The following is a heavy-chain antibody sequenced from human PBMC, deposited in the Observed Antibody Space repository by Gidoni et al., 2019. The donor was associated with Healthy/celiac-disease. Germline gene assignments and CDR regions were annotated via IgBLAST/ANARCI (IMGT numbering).Heavy chain of an antibody. V-gene: IGHV4-34*01. J-gene: IGHJ4*02. Sequence: QVQLQQWGAGLLKPSETLSPTGAVDGGAVSGYYWSWIRQPPGKGLEWIGEINHSGSTNYNPSLKSRVTISVDTSKNQFYLKLSSVTAADTAVYYCARGRGNFWSGYFHYWGQGTLVTVSS. CDR2: INHSGST. D-gene: IGHD3-3*01. CDR1: GGAVSGYY. CDR3: ARGRGNFWSGYFHY.